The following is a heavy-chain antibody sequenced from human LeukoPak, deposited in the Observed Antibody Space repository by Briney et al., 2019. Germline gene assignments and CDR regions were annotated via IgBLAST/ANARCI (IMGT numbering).Heavy chain of an antibody. V-gene: IGHV3-21*01. CDR2: ISSRSLYI. CDR1: GFTFTSYS. D-gene: IGHD5-18*01. J-gene: IGHJ4*02. CDR3: ARDSEDTPTGRIDY. Sequence: GGSLRLSCAASGFTFTSYSMNWVRQAPGKGLECVSSISSRSLYIYYADSVKGRFTISRDNAKNSLYLQMNDLRAEDTAVYYCARDSEDTPTGRIDYWGQGTLVTVSS.